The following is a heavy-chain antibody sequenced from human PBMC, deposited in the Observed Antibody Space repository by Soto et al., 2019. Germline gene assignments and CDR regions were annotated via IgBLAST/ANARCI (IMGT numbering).Heavy chain of an antibody. CDR2: ISGSGGST. J-gene: IGHJ5*02. D-gene: IGHD6-13*01. CDR3: AKDGLYSSSWYQKTNNWFDP. V-gene: IGHV3-23*01. CDR1: GFTFSSYA. Sequence: GGSLRLSCAASGFTFSSYAMSWVRQAPGKGLEWVSAISGSGGSTYYADSVKGRFTISRDNSKNTLYLQMNSLRAEDTAVYYCAKDGLYSSSWYQKTNNWFDPWGQGTLVTVSS.